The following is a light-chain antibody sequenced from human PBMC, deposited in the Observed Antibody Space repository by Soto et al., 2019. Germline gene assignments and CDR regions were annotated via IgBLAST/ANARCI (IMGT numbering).Light chain of an antibody. Sequence: AIRMTQSPSSFSSSTGDRVTITCRASQGISSYLAWYQQKPGKAPKLLIYAASTLQSGVPSRFSGSGSGTDFTLTISSLKSEDFATYYCQQYYSYTRTFGQGTKVDIK. CDR1: QGISSY. J-gene: IGKJ1*01. V-gene: IGKV1-8*01. CDR3: QQYYSYTRT. CDR2: AAS.